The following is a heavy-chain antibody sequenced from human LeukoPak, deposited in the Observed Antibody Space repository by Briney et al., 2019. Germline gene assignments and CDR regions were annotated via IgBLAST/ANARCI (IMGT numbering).Heavy chain of an antibody. J-gene: IGHJ6*02. CDR2: ISAYNGNT. V-gene: IGHV1-18*01. D-gene: IGHD6-13*01. CDR1: GYTFTNYG. CDR3: ARDRSGTWYSDYYYAMDV. Sequence: GASVKVSCKASGYTFTNYGISWVRQTPGQGLEWMGWISAYNGNTNYAQKLQGRVTMTTDISTSTAYMELRSLRSDDTAVYYCARDRSGTWYSDYYYAMDVWGQGTTVTVSS.